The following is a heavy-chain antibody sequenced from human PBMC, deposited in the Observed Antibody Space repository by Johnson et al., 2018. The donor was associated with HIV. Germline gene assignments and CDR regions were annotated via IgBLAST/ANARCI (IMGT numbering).Heavy chain of an antibody. CDR2: IFSVGTT. D-gene: IGHD5-18*01. CDR1: GITVNPNY. Sequence: VQLVESGGGLVQSGESLRLSCAASGITVNPNYMSWVRRAPGKGLEWASVIFSVGTTYYAASVQGRFTISSDNSRNMLYLQMNSLRPEDTAVYYCARDGRDLVTRGGFDVWGPGTVVTVSS. J-gene: IGHJ3*01. V-gene: IGHV3-66*02. CDR3: ARDGRDLVTRGGFDV.